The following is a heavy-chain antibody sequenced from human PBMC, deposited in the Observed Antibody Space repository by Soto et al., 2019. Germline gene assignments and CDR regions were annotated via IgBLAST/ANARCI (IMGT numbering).Heavy chain of an antibody. J-gene: IGHJ6*02. V-gene: IGHV5-51*01. CDR2: IYPGDSDT. CDR3: ARQQTASSSWYSPFYYYYGMDV. Sequence: GASLKISSKGSGYSFTSYWIGWVRQMHGKGLEWMGIIYPGDSDTRYSPSFQGQVTISADKSISTAYLQWSSLKASDTALYYCARQQTASSSWYSPFYYYYGMDVWGQGTTVTVSS. CDR1: GYSFTSYW. D-gene: IGHD6-13*01.